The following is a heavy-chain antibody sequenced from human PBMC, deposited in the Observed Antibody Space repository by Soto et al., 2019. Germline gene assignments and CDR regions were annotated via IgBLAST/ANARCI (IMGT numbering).Heavy chain of an antibody. Sequence: GGSLRLSCAASGFSVSNIYMSWVRQAPGKGLEWVSTISDGVSTYYADSVTGRFTISRDNSKNTLYLQMNSLRAEDTAVYYCARDHGSGGYDYRGQGTQVTVSS. D-gene: IGHD5-12*01. CDR3: ARDHGSGGYDY. CDR1: GFSVSNIY. CDR2: ISDGVST. J-gene: IGHJ4*02. V-gene: IGHV3-53*01.